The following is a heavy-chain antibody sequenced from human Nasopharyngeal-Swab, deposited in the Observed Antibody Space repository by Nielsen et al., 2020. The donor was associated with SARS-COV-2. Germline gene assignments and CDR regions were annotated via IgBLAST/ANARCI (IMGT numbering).Heavy chain of an antibody. CDR1: GVSITHQY. J-gene: IGHJ5*02. CDR3: AKEGATGWFDP. Sequence: SETLSLTCTVSGVSITHQYWSWIRQPPGKGLEWIGYISHNSGTSYNPSLKSRVTMFMDTSKNQFSLRLRSVTAADTAVYYCAKEGATGWFDPWGQGTLVTVSS. V-gene: IGHV4-59*11. CDR2: ISHNSGT.